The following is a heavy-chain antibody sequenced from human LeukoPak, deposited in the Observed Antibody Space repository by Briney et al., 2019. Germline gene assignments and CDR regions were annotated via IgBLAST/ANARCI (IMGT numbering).Heavy chain of an antibody. V-gene: IGHV1-18*01. J-gene: IGHJ3*02. D-gene: IGHD2-2*01. CDR2: ISAYNGNT. Sequence: GASVKVSCKASGYTFTSYGISWVRQAPGQGLEWMGWISAYNGNTNYAQKLQGRVTMTTDTSTSTAYMELRSLRFDDTAVYYCARDIVVVPAATDAFDIWGQGTMVTVSS. CDR3: ARDIVVVPAATDAFDI. CDR1: GYTFTSYG.